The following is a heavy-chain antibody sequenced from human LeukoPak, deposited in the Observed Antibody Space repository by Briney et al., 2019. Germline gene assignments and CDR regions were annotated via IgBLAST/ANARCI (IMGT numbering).Heavy chain of an antibody. D-gene: IGHD2/OR15-2a*01. CDR2: INHSGST. Sequence: PSETLSLTCAVYGGSFSGYYWSWIRQPPGKGLEWIGEINHSGSTNYNPSLKSRVTISVDTSKNQFSLKLSSVTAADTAVYYCARDRSMTLHGMDVWGQGTTVTVSS. CDR1: GGSFSGYY. CDR3: ARDRSMTLHGMDV. V-gene: IGHV4-34*01. J-gene: IGHJ6*02.